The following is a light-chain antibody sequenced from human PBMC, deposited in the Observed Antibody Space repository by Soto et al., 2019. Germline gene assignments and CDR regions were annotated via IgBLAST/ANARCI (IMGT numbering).Light chain of an antibody. CDR3: QSSDKSPDSSYV. CDR1: SSNIGAGFA. Sequence: QSVGKQTPSVSGAPGQTITISCSGTSSNIGAGFAVHWYQHLPGTAPRLLIYDNTNRPSGVPDRFSGSRSGASASLAITGLQADDEGDYYCQSSDKSPDSSYVFGSGTKVTVL. V-gene: IGLV1-40*01. J-gene: IGLJ1*01. CDR2: DNT.